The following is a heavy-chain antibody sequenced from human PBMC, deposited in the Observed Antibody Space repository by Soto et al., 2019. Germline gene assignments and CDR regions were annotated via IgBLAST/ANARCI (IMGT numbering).Heavy chain of an antibody. Sequence: EVQLEESGGDLVQPGGSLRLSCAASGFTLSAYWMTWVRQAPGKGLEWVANINRDGSKKSYLDSVRGRFTISRDNVGNSLYLQMDSLRADDTALYYCARDVSPVSSSLYRDAFDIWGQGTMVTVSS. CDR2: INRDGSKK. J-gene: IGHJ3*02. D-gene: IGHD6-13*01. CDR1: GFTLSAYW. V-gene: IGHV3-7*05. CDR3: ARDVSPVSSSLYRDAFDI.